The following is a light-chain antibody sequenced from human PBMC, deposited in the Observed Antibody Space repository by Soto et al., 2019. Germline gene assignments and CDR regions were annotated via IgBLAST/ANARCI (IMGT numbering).Light chain of an antibody. J-gene: IGKJ3*01. Sequence: DIVMTQTPRSLSVTPGQPASISCKSSQSLLHSDGKTYLCWYLQKPGQPPQLLMYEVSNRFSGVPERISGSGSGTDFTLKISRVEAEDVGVYYCMQSMQLPLTFGPGTKVDIK. CDR2: EVS. CDR1: QSLLHSDGKTY. CDR3: MQSMQLPLT. V-gene: IGKV2D-29*01.